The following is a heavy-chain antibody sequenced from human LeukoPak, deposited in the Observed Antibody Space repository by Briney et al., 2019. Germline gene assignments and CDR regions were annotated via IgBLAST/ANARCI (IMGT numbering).Heavy chain of an antibody. V-gene: IGHV4-39*01. CDR1: GGSISSSNHY. CDR2: MLYSGST. Sequence: PSETLSLTRTVSGGSISSSNHYWGWVRQPPGKGLEWIGSMLYSGSTYYVPSLRSRVTISVATSSNHFSLKLSSVTAADTAVYYCARHVVQSGDPAYFDYWGQGTLVTVSS. CDR3: ARHVVQSGDPAYFDY. D-gene: IGHD2-21*01. J-gene: IGHJ4*02.